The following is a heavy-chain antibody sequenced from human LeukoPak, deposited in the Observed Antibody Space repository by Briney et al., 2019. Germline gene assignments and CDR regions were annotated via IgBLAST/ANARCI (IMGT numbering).Heavy chain of an antibody. CDR3: ARFGHYAFDI. J-gene: IGHJ3*02. CDR1: GGSISGFY. Sequence: SETLSLACTVSGGSISGFYGSWIRQSPGKGLELIGYMHYSGSTNYNPSLRSRFTGSVDASKNQFSLNLSSVTAADTAVYYCARFGHYAFDIWGQGTLCTVSS. V-gene: IGHV4-59*01. D-gene: IGHD3-16*01. CDR2: MHYSGST.